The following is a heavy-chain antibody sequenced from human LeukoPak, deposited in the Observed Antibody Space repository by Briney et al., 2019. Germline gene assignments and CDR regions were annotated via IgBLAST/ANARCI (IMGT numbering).Heavy chain of an antibody. CDR3: ARDSVGATTFPYYYYYYYMDV. Sequence: GGSLRLSCAASGFTFSSYAMSWVRQAPGKGLEWVSAISGSGGSTYYADSVKGRFTISRDNAKNSLYLQMNSLRAEDTAVYYCARDSVGATTFPYYYYYYYMDVWGRGTTVTVSS. V-gene: IGHV3-23*01. CDR1: GFTFSSYA. J-gene: IGHJ6*03. CDR2: ISGSGGST. D-gene: IGHD1-26*01.